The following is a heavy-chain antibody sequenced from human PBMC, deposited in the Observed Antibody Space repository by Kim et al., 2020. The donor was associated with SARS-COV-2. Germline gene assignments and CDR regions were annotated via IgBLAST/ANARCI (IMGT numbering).Heavy chain of an antibody. D-gene: IGHD6-6*01. Sequence: GRFTISRDNAKNSLYLQRNSLRAEDTAVYYCARVVEYSSSSGGYYYGMDVWGQGTTVTVSS. V-gene: IGHV3-11*05. J-gene: IGHJ6*02. CDR3: ARVVEYSSSSGGYYYGMDV.